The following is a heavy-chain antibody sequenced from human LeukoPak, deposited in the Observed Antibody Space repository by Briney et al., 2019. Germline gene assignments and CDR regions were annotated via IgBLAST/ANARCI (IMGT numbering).Heavy chain of an antibody. CDR1: GGSISSYY. Sequence: SETLSLTCTVSGGSISSYYWSWIRQPAGKGLEWIGRIYTSGSTNYNPSLKSRVTMSVDTSKNQLSLKLSSVTAADTAVHYCAREAVAGTLFDYWGQGTLVTVSS. CDR2: IYTSGST. J-gene: IGHJ4*02. D-gene: IGHD6-19*01. CDR3: AREAVAGTLFDY. V-gene: IGHV4-4*07.